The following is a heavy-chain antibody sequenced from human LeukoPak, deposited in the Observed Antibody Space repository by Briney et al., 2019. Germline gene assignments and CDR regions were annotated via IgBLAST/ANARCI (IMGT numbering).Heavy chain of an antibody. CDR3: ARRGRMTTVTTATFDY. CDR2: IYYSGST. V-gene: IGHV4-39*01. D-gene: IGHD4-17*01. CDR1: GGSISSSSYY. J-gene: IGHJ4*02. Sequence: SETLSLTCTVSGGSISSSSYYWGWIRQPPGKGLEWIGSIYYSGSTYYNPSLKSRVPISVDTSKNQFSLKLSSVTAADTAVYYCARRGRMTTVTTATFDYWGQGTLVTVSS.